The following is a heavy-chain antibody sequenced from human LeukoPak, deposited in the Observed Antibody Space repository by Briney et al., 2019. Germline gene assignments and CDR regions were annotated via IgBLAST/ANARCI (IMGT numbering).Heavy chain of an antibody. Sequence: GGSLRLSCAASGFTFNSFAMGWVRQAPGKGLEWVSTISSRGDRTHYADSVKGRFSISRDDSKNTLYLQMNSLRAEDTAVYYCAWTGFHYWGQGTLVTVSS. CDR2: ISSRGDRT. CDR3: AWTGFHY. CDR1: GFTFNSFA. V-gene: IGHV3-23*01. J-gene: IGHJ4*02. D-gene: IGHD1-1*01.